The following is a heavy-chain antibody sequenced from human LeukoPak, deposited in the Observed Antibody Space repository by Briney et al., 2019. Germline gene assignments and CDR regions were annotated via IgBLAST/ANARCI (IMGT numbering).Heavy chain of an antibody. J-gene: IGHJ4*02. CDR2: IYYSGST. D-gene: IGHD3-22*01. CDR3: AREALNAYDSSGYYA. V-gene: IGHV4-59*01. CDR1: GGSISSYY. Sequence: KPSETLSLTCTVSGGSISSYYWSWIRQPPGKGLEWIGYIYYSGSTNYNPSLKSRVTISVDTSKNQFSLKLSSVTAADTAVYYCAREALNAYDSSGYYAWGQGTLVTVSS.